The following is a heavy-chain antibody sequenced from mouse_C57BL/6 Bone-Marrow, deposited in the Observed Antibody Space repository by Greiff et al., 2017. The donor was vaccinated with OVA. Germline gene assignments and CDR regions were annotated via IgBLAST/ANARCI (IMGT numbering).Heavy chain of an antibody. D-gene: IGHD2-5*01. CDR3: ARMRSKGDYFDY. J-gene: IGHJ2*01. CDR1: GYTFTSYW. V-gene: IGHV1-64*01. Sequence: QVQLQQPGAELVKPGASVKLSCKASGYTFTSYWMHWVKQRPGQGLEWIGMIHPNSGSTNYNEKFKSKATMNVDTSSSTAYMQLSSLTSEDSAVYYCARMRSKGDYFDYWGQGTTLTGSS. CDR2: IHPNSGST.